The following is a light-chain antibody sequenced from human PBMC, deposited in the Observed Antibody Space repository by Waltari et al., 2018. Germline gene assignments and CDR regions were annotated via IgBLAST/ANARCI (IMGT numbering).Light chain of an antibody. V-gene: IGLV3-25*03. J-gene: IGLJ3*02. CDR3: QSADSSGTWV. CDR2: KDN. Sequence: SYELTQPPSVSVSPGQTARITCSGDALPKQYAHWYQQQPGQAPVMVIYKDNERPSGIPERFSGSSSGTTVTLTISGVQAEDEADYYCQSADSSGTWVFGGGTNLTVL. CDR1: ALPKQY.